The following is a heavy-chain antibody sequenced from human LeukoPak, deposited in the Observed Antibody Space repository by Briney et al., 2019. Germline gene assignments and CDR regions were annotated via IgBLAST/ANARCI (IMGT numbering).Heavy chain of an antibody. Sequence: GGSLRLSCAASGFTFSSYGMHWVRQAPGKGLEWVAVIWYDGSNKYYADSVKGRFTISRDNSKNTLYLQMNSLRAEDTAVYYCAKDSSEQWLAYYFDYWGQGTLVTVSS. CDR3: AKDSSEQWLAYYFDY. J-gene: IGHJ4*02. CDR1: GFTFSSYG. CDR2: IWYDGSNK. D-gene: IGHD6-19*01. V-gene: IGHV3-33*06.